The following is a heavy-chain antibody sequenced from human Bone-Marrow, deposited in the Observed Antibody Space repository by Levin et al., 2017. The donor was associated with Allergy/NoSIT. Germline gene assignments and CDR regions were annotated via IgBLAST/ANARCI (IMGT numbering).Heavy chain of an antibody. CDR1: GFTFSSYA. J-gene: IGHJ5*02. CDR3: ARGTYYYGSGTQPPYYNWFDP. CDR2: ISYDGSNK. Sequence: PGGSLRLSCAASGFTFSSYAMHWVRQAPGKGLEWVAVISYDGSNKYYADSVKGRFTISRDNSKNTLYLQMNSLRAEDTAVYYCARGTYYYGSGTQPPYYNWFDPWGQGTLVTVSS. D-gene: IGHD3-10*01. V-gene: IGHV3-30-3*01.